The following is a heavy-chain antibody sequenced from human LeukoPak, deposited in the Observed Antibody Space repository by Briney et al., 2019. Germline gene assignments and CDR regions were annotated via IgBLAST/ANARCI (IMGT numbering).Heavy chain of an antibody. CDR2: IIPIFGTA. J-gene: IGHJ6*03. CDR3: ARAQDSQYCSSTSCSDYYYMDV. V-gene: IGHV1-69*05. Sequence: ASVKVSCKASGGTFSGYAISWVRQAPGQGLEWMGGIIPIFGTANYAQKFQGRVTITTDESTSTAYMELSSLRSEDTAVYYCARAQDSQYCSSTSCSDYYYMDVWGKGTTVTVSS. D-gene: IGHD2-2*01. CDR1: GGTFSGYA.